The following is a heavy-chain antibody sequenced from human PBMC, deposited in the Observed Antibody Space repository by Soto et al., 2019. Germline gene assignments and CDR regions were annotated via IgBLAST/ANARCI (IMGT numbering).Heavy chain of an antibody. D-gene: IGHD3-22*01. J-gene: IGHJ4*02. Sequence: RLPPGKGLEWIGYIYYSGSTNYNPSLKSRVTISVDTSKNQFSLKLSSVTAADTAVYYCARLQRDYYYDSSGPVDYWGQRTLVT. CDR2: IYYSGST. CDR3: ARLQRDYYYDSSGPVDY. V-gene: IGHV4-59*08.